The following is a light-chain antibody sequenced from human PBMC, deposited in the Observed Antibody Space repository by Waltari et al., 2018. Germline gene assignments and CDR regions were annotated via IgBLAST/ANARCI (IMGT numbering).Light chain of an antibody. CDR1: QSIGNS. J-gene: IGKJ4*01. CDR3: QQYNRYLLT. Sequence: DIQMTQSPSTLSASVGDRVTITCRASQSIGNSLAWYQQKPGKAPKVVIYEASSLESGVPSRFSGSGSGTDFTLTINSLQPDDFVTYYCQQYNRYLLTFGGGTKVEIK. CDR2: EAS. V-gene: IGKV1-5*03.